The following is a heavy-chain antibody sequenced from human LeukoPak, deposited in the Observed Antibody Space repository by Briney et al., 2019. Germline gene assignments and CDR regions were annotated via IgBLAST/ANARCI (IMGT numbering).Heavy chain of an antibody. CDR3: AKDAAKHSGSYPDAFDI. D-gene: IGHD1-26*01. CDR2: ISGSGGST. J-gene: IGHJ3*02. V-gene: IGHV3-23*01. CDR1: GFTFSGYD. Sequence: GGSLRLSCAASGFTFSGYDMSWVRQAPGKGLEWVSAISGSGGSTYYADSVKGRFTISRDNSKNTLFLQMNTLRAEDTAVYYCAKDAAKHSGSYPDAFDIWGQGTMVTVSS.